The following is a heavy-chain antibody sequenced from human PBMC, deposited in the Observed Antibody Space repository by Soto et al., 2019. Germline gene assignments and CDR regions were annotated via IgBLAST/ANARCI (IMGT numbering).Heavy chain of an antibody. V-gene: IGHV3-23*01. J-gene: IGHJ4*02. CDR3: AKVGWI. D-gene: IGHD5-12*01. Sequence: EVQLLESGGGLLQPGGSLRLSSAASGLTFSSHAMTWVRQAPGKGLQWVSTISDSGDNTYYADSVKGRFTISRDNSKNTLYLQMNSLRAEDTAVYYCAKVGWIGGQGTLVTVSS. CDR2: ISDSGDNT. CDR1: GLTFSSHA.